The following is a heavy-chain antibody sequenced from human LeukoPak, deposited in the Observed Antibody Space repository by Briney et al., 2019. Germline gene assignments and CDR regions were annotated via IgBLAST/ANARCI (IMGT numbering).Heavy chain of an antibody. V-gene: IGHV6-1*01. D-gene: IGHD3-9*01. Sequence: SQTLSLTCAISGDSVSSYRAAWNWIRQSPSRGLEWLGRTYYRSKWYTDYAVSVKSRITIKPDTSKNQFSLQLNSVTPEDTAVYYCARPPHEVLRYFDWWGQGTLVTVSS. CDR3: ARPPHEVLRYFDW. J-gene: IGHJ4*02. CDR2: TYYRSKWYT. CDR1: GDSVSSYRAA.